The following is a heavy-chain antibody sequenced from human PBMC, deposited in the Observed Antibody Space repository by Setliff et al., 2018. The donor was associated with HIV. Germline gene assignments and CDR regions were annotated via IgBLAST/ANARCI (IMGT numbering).Heavy chain of an antibody. Sequence: PSETLSLTCAVYGGSFSGYYWSWIRQPPGKGLEWIVEINHSGSTNYNPSLKSRVIISVDTSKNHFSLSLSSVTAADPALYYCARGLRWYTSSPFDYWGQGTLGTVSS. D-gene: IGHD6-6*01. V-gene: IGHV4-34*01. J-gene: IGHJ4*02. CDR1: GGSFSGYY. CDR3: ARGLRWYTSSPFDY. CDR2: INHSGST.